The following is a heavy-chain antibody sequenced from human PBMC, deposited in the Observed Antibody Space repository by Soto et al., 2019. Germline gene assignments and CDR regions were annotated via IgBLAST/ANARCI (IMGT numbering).Heavy chain of an antibody. J-gene: IGHJ6*02. CDR3: ARGHYADYGYGMDV. D-gene: IGHD4-17*01. V-gene: IGHV4-30-2*01. Sequence: QLQLQESGSGLVKPSQTLSLTCAVSGGSISSGGYSWSCIRQPPGKGLEGVGYICHSGTAYYNPSLKSRVTISVDRSKNQFSLKLTSVAAADTAVYYCARGHYADYGYGMDVWGQGTTVTFSS. CDR2: ICHSGTA. CDR1: GGSISSGGYS.